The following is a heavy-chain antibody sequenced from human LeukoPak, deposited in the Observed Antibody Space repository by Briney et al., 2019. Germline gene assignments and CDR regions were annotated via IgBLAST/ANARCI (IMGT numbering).Heavy chain of an antibody. Sequence: TGGSLRLSCVASGLAFTTYSMNWVRQAPGQGLEWVASIDGSSTYIFYADSLKGRFTITRDNAKNSLYLQMDSLRADDTALYYCTKTPLSGYYFDLWGQGTMVTVSS. CDR3: TKTPLSGYYFDL. V-gene: IGHV3-21*01. CDR2: IDGSSTYI. J-gene: IGHJ4*02. CDR1: GLAFTTYS. D-gene: IGHD3-3*01.